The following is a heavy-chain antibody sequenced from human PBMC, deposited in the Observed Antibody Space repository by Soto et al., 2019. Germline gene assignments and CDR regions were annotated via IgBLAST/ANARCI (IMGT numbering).Heavy chain of an antibody. J-gene: IGHJ4*02. D-gene: IGHD1-26*01. Sequence: VASVKLTCKASGYTYTSNAMHWVRQAPGQRLEWMGWINAGNSDTHYASKVQGRLTMTTDTSTSTAYMELRSLRSDDTAVYYCARDAAVGLFDYWGQGTLVTVSS. V-gene: IGHV1-3*01. CDR3: ARDAAVGLFDY. CDR1: GYTYTSNA. CDR2: INAGNSDT.